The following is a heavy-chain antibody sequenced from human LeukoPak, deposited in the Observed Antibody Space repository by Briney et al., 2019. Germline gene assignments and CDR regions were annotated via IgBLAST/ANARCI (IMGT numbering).Heavy chain of an antibody. CDR1: GYTFSDYY. CDR3: ARGIPGYGVPRILYSGYDYVGNYFDN. Sequence: ASVKVSCKTSGYTFSDYYMHWVRQAPGQGLEWMAWIDPKSGDTKYAQKFQGRVTLTRDTSISTGYMELSRLGFDDTAVYYCARGIPGYGVPRILYSGYDYVGNYFDNWGQGTQVTVSS. CDR2: IDPKSGDT. V-gene: IGHV1-2*02. D-gene: IGHD5-12*01. J-gene: IGHJ4*02.